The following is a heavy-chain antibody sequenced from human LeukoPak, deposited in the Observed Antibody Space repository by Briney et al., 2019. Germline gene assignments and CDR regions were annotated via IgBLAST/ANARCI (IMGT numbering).Heavy chain of an antibody. Sequence: SETLSLNCTVSGGSISSGSYYWSWIRQPAGKGLEWIGRIYTSGSTNYNPSLKSRVTISVDTSKNQFSLKLSSVTAADTAVYYCARETILLYYYDSSGIDYWGQGTLVTVSS. J-gene: IGHJ4*02. V-gene: IGHV4-61*02. CDR1: GGSISSGSYY. CDR2: IYTSGST. D-gene: IGHD3-22*01. CDR3: ARETILLYYYDSSGIDY.